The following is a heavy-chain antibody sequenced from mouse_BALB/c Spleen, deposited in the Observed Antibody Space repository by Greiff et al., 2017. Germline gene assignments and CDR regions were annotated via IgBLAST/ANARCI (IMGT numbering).Heavy chain of an antibody. J-gene: IGHJ1*01. D-gene: IGHD1-1*02. Sequence: EVQRVESGGGLVKPGGSLKLSCAASGFTFSDYYMYWVRQTPEKRLEWVATISDGGSYTYYPDSVKGRFTISRDNAKNNLYLQMSSLKSEDTAMYYCARDDGDWYFDVWGAGTTVTVSS. V-gene: IGHV5-4*02. CDR2: ISDGGSYT. CDR3: ARDDGDWYFDV. CDR1: GFTFSDYY.